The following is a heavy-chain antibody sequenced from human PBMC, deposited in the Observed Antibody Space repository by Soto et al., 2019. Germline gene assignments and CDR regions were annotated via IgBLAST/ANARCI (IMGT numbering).Heavy chain of an antibody. CDR1: GFTFSSYG. Sequence: QVQLVESGGGVVQPGRSLRLSCAASGFTFSSYGMHWVRQAPGKGLEWVAVISYDGSNKYYADSVKGRFTISRDNSMNTLYLQMNSLRAEDTAVYYCAKVFSPLEQLAANDYWGQGTLVTVSS. CDR2: ISYDGSNK. CDR3: AKVFSPLEQLAANDY. J-gene: IGHJ4*02. V-gene: IGHV3-30*18. D-gene: IGHD1-1*01.